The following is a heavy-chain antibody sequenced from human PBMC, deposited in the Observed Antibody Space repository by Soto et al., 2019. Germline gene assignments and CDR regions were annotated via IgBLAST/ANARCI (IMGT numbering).Heavy chain of an antibody. CDR3: ARENTYYYDSSGYYALDY. Sequence: QVQLVQSGAEVKKPGASVKVSCKASGYTFTSYGISWVRQAPGQGLEWMGWISAYNGNTNYAQKLQGRVTMTTDTXTXTXXMELRSRRSDDTAVYYCARENTYYYDSSGYYALDYWGQGTLVTVSS. V-gene: IGHV1-18*01. CDR2: ISAYNGNT. J-gene: IGHJ4*02. CDR1: GYTFTSYG. D-gene: IGHD3-22*01.